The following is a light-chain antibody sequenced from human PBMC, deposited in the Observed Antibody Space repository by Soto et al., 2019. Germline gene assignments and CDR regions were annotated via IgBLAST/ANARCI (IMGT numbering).Light chain of an antibody. CDR1: QSVSSN. CDR3: RQYNNWPLT. V-gene: IGKV3-15*01. Sequence: EIVMTQSPATLSVSPGERVTLSCRASQSVSSNSAWYQQKPGQAPRLLIYGASSRATGIPARFSGSGSGTEFTLTISSLQSEDYAVYYCRQYNNWPLTFGGGTKVEIK. J-gene: IGKJ4*01. CDR2: GAS.